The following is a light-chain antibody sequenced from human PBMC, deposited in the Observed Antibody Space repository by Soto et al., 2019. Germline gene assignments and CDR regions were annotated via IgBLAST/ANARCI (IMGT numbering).Light chain of an antibody. Sequence: QTVVTQEPSFSVSPGGTVTLTCGLSSGSVSTTYYPSWYQQTPGQAPRTLIYSTNTRSSGVPDRFSGSILGNKAALTITGAQADDKADYYCVLYMSSGISVFGGGTKLTVL. CDR1: SGSVSTTYY. CDR3: VLYMSSGISV. CDR2: STN. J-gene: IGLJ3*02. V-gene: IGLV8-61*01.